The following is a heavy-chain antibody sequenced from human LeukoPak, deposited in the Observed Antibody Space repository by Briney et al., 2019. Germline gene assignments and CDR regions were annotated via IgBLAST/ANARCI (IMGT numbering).Heavy chain of an antibody. J-gene: IGHJ4*02. CDR2: ISGSGGST. D-gene: IGHD2-21*02. CDR1: GFTFSSYA. CDR3: AKDRTPSGDYIKLDY. Sequence: PGGSLRLSCAASGFTFSSYAMSWVRQAPGKGLEWVSAISGSGGSTYYADSVKGRFTISRDNSKNTLYLQMNSLRAEDTAVYYCAKDRTPSGDYIKLDYWGQGTLVTVSS. V-gene: IGHV3-23*01.